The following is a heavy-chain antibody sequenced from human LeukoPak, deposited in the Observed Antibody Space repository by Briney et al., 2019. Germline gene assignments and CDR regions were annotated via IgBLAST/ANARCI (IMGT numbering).Heavy chain of an antibody. V-gene: IGHV3-48*03. Sequence: PGGSLRLSCAASGFTFSSYEMNWVRQATGKGLEWVSYISSSGSTIYYADSVKGRFTISRDNAKNSLYLQMNSLRAEDTAVYYCAREPHKAYYDILTGGIDYWGQGTLVTVSS. CDR3: AREPHKAYYDILTGGIDY. J-gene: IGHJ4*02. CDR2: ISSSGSTI. D-gene: IGHD3-9*01. CDR1: GFTFSSYE.